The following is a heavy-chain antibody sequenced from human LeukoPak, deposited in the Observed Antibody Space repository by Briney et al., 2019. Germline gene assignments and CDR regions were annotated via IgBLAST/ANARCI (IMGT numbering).Heavy chain of an antibody. CDR3: ARTETDY. CDR2: INHSGST. V-gene: IGHV4-34*01. CDR1: GGSFSGYY. J-gene: IGHJ4*02. Sequence: SETLSLTCAVYGGSFSGYYWSWIRQPPGKGLEWIGEINHSGSTNYNPSLKSRVTISVDTSKNQFSLKLSSVTAADTAVYYCARTETDYWGQGTLVTVSS.